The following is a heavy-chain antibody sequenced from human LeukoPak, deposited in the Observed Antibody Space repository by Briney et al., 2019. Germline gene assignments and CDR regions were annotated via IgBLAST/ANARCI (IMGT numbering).Heavy chain of an antibody. Sequence: PSETLSLTCAVYGGSFSGSYWSWIRQPPGKRLEWIGEINHSGSTNYDSSLESRVTISVDTSKNQFSLKLSSVTVADTDVYYCVREVYRKGYGDYGGFDPWGQGTLVTVSS. CDR1: GGSFSGSY. D-gene: IGHD4-17*01. V-gene: IGHV4-34*01. CDR3: VREVYRKGYGDYGGFDP. CDR2: INHSGST. J-gene: IGHJ5*02.